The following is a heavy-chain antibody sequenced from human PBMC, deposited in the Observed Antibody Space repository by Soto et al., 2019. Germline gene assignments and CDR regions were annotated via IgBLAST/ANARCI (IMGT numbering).Heavy chain of an antibody. CDR2: IYFTGST. V-gene: IGHV4-61*01. CDR3: TRGPPRVQWFDP. Sequence: SETLSLTCTVSGGAVSSGTYYWSWIRQPPGKGLEWIGHIYFTGSTHYNPSLKSRVTISLDTPRNPFSLKLSSVTAADTAVYYCTRGPPRVQWFDPWGLGTLVTVSS. CDR1: GGAVSSGTYY. J-gene: IGHJ5*02.